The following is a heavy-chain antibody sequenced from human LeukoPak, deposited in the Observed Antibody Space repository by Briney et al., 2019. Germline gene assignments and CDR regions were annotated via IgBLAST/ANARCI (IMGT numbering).Heavy chain of an antibody. CDR1: GFTFSSYA. Sequence: PGGSLRLSCAASGFTFSSYAMSWVRQAPGKGLEWIASISGSGGSTYYADSVKGRFTISRDNSKNTLYLQMNRLRAEHTAVHYCASDQRIQLWPLSDLWGQGPMVTVSS. V-gene: IGHV3-23*01. J-gene: IGHJ1*01. D-gene: IGHD5-18*01. CDR2: ISGSGGST. CDR3: ASDQRIQLWPLSDL.